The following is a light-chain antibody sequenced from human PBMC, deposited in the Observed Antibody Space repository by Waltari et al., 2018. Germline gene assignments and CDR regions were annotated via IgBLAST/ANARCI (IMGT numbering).Light chain of an antibody. V-gene: IGLV3-1*01. CDR3: QAWDSSRYVV. CDR2: QDS. Sequence: SSELTRPPTVSGSPGQTARHTRSGGKMGDKYARWYQQKPGQSPVLVIYQDSKRPSGIPERFSGSNSGNTATLNISGTQAMDDADYSCQAWDSSRYVVFGGGTKLTVL. CDR1: KMGDKY. J-gene: IGLJ2*01.